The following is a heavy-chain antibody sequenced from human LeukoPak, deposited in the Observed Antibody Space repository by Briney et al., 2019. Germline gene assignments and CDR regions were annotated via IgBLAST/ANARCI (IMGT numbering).Heavy chain of an antibody. CDR3: ARDHTVGQWPTHFDY. D-gene: IGHD6-19*01. CDR2: ISNTGSVI. Sequence: GGSLRLSCAASGSTFSSHTMNWVRQAPGKGLEWISYISNTGSVIYYADSVKGRFTISRDNAKNSLYLQMNSLRAEDTAVYYCARDHTVGQWPTHFDYWGQGTLVTVSS. J-gene: IGHJ4*02. CDR1: GSTFSSHT. V-gene: IGHV3-48*04.